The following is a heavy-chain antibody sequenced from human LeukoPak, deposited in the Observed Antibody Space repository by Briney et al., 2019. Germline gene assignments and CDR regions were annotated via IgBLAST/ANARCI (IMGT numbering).Heavy chain of an antibody. J-gene: IGHJ6*02. CDR2: INHSGST. CDR1: GGSFSGYY. V-gene: IGHV4-34*01. D-gene: IGHD2-2*02. Sequence: ETLSLTRTVSGGSFSGYYCTWIRQPPGKGLEWIGEINHSGSTNYNPSLKSRVTISVDTSKNQFSLKLSSVTAADTAVYYCARARRYCSSTSCYKGYYYGMDVWGQGTTVTVSS. CDR3: ARARRYCSSTSCYKGYYYGMDV.